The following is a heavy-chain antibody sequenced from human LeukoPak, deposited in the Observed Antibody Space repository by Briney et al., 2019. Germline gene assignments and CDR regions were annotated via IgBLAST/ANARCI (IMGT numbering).Heavy chain of an antibody. J-gene: IGHJ5*02. V-gene: IGHV4-34*01. CDR1: GGSFSGYY. CDR3: ARTRIGRFDP. CDR2: INHSGST. Sequence: SETLSLTCAVYGGSFSGYYWSWIRQPPWKGLEWIGEINHSGSTNYNPSLKSRVTISVDTSKNQFSLKLSSVTAADTAVYYCARTRIGRFDPWGQGTLVTVSS. D-gene: IGHD3-22*01.